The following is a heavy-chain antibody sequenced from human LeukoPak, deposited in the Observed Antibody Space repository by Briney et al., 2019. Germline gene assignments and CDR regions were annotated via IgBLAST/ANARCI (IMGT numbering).Heavy chain of an antibody. CDR3: AREGGTVTTSDDAFDI. J-gene: IGHJ3*02. CDR1: GGSISSYY. V-gene: IGHV4-59*01. CDR2: IYYSGST. D-gene: IGHD4-17*01. Sequence: SETLSLTCTVSGGSISSYYWSWIRQPPGKGLEWIGYIYYSGSTNYNPSLKSRVTISVDTSKNQFSLKPSSVTAAGTAVYYCAREGGTVTTSDDAFDIWGQGTMVTVSS.